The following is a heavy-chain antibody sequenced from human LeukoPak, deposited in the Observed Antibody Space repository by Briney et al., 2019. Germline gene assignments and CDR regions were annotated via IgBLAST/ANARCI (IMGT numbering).Heavy chain of an antibody. J-gene: IGHJ3*02. Sequence: SVKVSCKASGGTFSSYAISWVRQAPGQGLEWMGRIIPILGIANYAQKFQGRVTITADKSTSTAYMELSSLRSEDTAVYYCARDRNRYFDSDGAFDIWGQGTMVTVSS. CDR2: IIPILGIA. CDR3: ARDRNRYFDSDGAFDI. D-gene: IGHD3-9*01. V-gene: IGHV1-69*04. CDR1: GGTFSSYA.